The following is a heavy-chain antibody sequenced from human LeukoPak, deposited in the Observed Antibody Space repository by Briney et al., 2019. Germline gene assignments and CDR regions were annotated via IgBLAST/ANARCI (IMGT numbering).Heavy chain of an antibody. CDR3: ARSITSSWYGDFQH. V-gene: IGHV4-59*01. D-gene: IGHD6-13*01. CDR2: IYYSGST. CDR1: GGSMSGYF. J-gene: IGHJ1*01. Sequence: SETLSLTCTVSGGSMSGYFWSWIRQPPGKGLEWIGYIYYSGSTNYNPSLKSRVTISVDTSKNQFSLKLSSVTAADTAVYYCARSITSSWYGDFQHWGQGALVTVSS.